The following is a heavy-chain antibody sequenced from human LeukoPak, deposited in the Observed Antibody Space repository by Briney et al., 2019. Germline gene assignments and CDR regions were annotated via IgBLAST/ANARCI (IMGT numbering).Heavy chain of an antibody. CDR1: GFTFSSYS. V-gene: IGHV3-21*01. CDR2: ISSSSGYI. J-gene: IGHJ5*02. Sequence: PGGSLRLSCAASGFTFSSYSMNWVRQAPGEGLEWVSSISSSSGYIYYADSVKGRFTISRDNAKNSLYLQMNSLRAEDTAVYYCARSGDFVARSFDPWGQGTLVTVSS. D-gene: IGHD4-17*01. CDR3: ARSGDFVARSFDP.